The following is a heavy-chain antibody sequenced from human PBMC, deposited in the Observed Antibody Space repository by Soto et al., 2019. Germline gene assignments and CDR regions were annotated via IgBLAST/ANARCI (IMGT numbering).Heavy chain of an antibody. CDR2: IIPIFGTA. J-gene: IGHJ4*02. Sequence: SVKVSCKASGGTFSSYAISWVRQAPGQGLEWMGGIIPIFGTANYAQKFQGRVTITADESTSTAYMELSSLMSEDTAVYYCARPPGYISDWYYFDLWGQGTQVTVSS. CDR1: GGTFSSYA. V-gene: IGHV1-69*13. D-gene: IGHD3-9*01. CDR3: ARPPGYISDWYYFDL.